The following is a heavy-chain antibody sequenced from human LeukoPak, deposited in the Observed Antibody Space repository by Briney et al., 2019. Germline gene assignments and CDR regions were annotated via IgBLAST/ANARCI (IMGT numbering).Heavy chain of an antibody. CDR1: GFSFSSYG. D-gene: IGHD5-24*01. V-gene: IGHV3-30*02. CDR3: TQDGRWLEHHFDY. J-gene: IGHJ4*02. CDR2: IRFDGNNK. Sequence: PGGALRLSCAASGFSFSSYGMHWVRQAPGKGLEWVAFIRFDGNNKYYADSVNGRFTISRDNSKNTLYLQMNSLRAEDTAIYYCTQDGRWLEHHFDYWGQGTLVTVSS.